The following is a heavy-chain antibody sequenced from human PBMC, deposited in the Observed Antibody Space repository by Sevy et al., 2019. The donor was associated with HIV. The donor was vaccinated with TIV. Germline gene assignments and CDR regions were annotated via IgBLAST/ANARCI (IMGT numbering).Heavy chain of an antibody. J-gene: IGHJ4*02. V-gene: IGHV1-2*02. CDR1: GYTFTGQY. CDR2: VNPRNGGT. CDR3: ARARLGPLWSLDS. Sequence: ASVKVSCKASGYTFTGQYIHWVRQVPGQGLEWVGWVNPRNGGTKTAQSFEGRVTLTRDTSISTANLEMGSLTSDDTAVYFCARARLGPLWSLDSWGQGTLVTVSS. D-gene: IGHD2-8*02.